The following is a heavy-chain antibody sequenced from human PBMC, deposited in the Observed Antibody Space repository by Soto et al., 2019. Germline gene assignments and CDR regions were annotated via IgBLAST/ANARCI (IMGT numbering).Heavy chain of an antibody. D-gene: IGHD3-16*01. J-gene: IGHJ6*04. CDR3: PKDSSSLSLGYYGMDV. V-gene: IGHV3-9*01. CDR2: ISWNGGYI. CDR1: GFTFDDYT. Sequence: EVQLVESGGGLVQPGRSLRLSCADSGFTFDDYTMHWVRQAPGKGLEWVSGISWNGGYIAYADSGKGRFTISRDNANNSLYLQMNRLRPEDTALYYCPKDSSSLSLGYYGMDVWGKGSTVTVSS.